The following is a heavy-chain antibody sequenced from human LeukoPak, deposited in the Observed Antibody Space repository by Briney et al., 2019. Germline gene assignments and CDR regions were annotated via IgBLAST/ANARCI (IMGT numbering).Heavy chain of an antibody. J-gene: IGHJ1*01. CDR1: GYTFTGYY. Sequence: ASVKVSCKASGYTFTGYYMHWVRQAPGQGLEWMGWINPNSGGTNYAQKFQGRVTMTRDTSISTAYMKLSKLRSDDTAVYYCARAGPRGGAVAGTGYFQHWGQGTLVTLSS. CDR2: INPNSGGT. D-gene: IGHD6-19*01. CDR3: ARAGPRGGAVAGTGYFQH. V-gene: IGHV1-2*02.